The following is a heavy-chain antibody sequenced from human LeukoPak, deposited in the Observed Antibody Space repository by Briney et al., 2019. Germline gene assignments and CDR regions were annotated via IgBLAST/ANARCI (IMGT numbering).Heavy chain of an antibody. V-gene: IGHV4-59*01. CDR3: ARDKVPGDY. CDR2: IYYSGST. D-gene: IGHD4/OR15-4a*01. Sequence: PSETLSLTCTVSGGSISGYYWSWIRQPPGKGLEWIGYIYYSGSTDYNPSLKSRVTISVDTSKNQFSLKLSSVTAADTAVYYCARDKVPGDYWGQGTLVTVSS. CDR1: GGSISGYY. J-gene: IGHJ4*02.